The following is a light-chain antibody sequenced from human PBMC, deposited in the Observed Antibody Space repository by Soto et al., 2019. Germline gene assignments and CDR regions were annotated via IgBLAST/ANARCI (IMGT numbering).Light chain of an antibody. Sequence: DIQMTQSPSTLSASVGDRVTIPCRASQAIRSLLAWYQQKPGKAPKALIYDASKLESGVPPRFNGSRSETEFTLTIRNLQPDDFATYYCQQYNSFPWTFGLGTKVDIK. J-gene: IGKJ1*01. CDR2: DAS. CDR3: QQYNSFPWT. V-gene: IGKV1-5*01. CDR1: QAIRSL.